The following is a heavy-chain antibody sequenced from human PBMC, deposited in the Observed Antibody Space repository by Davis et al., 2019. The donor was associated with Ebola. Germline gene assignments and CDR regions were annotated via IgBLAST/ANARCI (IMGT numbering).Heavy chain of an antibody. V-gene: IGHV3-21*01. J-gene: IGHJ4*02. CDR2: ISSSSSYI. CDR1: GFTFSSYS. CDR3: ARELWGWVSVFDY. Sequence: PGGSLRLSCAASGFTFSSYSMNWVRQAPGKGLEWVSSISSSSSYIYYADSVKGRFTISRDNAKNSLYLQMNSLRAEDTAVYYCARELWGWVSVFDYWGQGTLVTVSS. D-gene: IGHD2-21*01.